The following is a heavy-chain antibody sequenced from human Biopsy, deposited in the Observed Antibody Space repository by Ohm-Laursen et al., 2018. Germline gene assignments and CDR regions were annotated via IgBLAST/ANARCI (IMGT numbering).Heavy chain of an antibody. CDR3: ATDMGGREIPNYYAFDL. J-gene: IGHJ3*01. CDR1: GYTLVELS. D-gene: IGHD3-22*01. Sequence: ASVKASCKVSGYTLVELSMHWGRQAPGKGLGWMGMSDTEDGQTIYAQNFQGRLTMTDDTSTDTAYMELSSLRSDDTAVYFCATDMGGREIPNYYAFDLWGQGTKVTVSS. CDR2: SDTEDGQT. V-gene: IGHV1-24*01.